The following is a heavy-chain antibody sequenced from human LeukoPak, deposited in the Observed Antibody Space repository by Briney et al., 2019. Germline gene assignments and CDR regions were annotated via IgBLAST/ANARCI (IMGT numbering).Heavy chain of an antibody. CDR2: INPSVGST. CDR1: GYTFNSYY. Sequence: GASVKVSCKASGYTFNSYYIHWVRQAPGQGLEWMGIINPSVGSTSYAQRFQGRVTMTRDMSTSTAYMELSSLRSEDTAVYYCARGITMVRGVIIIEWRRYYSYMDVWGKGTTVTISS. D-gene: IGHD3-10*01. J-gene: IGHJ6*03. CDR3: ARGITMVRGVIIIEWRRYYSYMDV. V-gene: IGHV1-46*02.